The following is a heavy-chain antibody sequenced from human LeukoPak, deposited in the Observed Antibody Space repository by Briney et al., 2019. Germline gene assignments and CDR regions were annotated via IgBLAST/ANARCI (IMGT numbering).Heavy chain of an antibody. CDR3: AREVTLDIPFDY. D-gene: IGHD2-2*03. CDR2: VRYDETTK. CDR1: GFTFSNYG. V-gene: IGHV3-30*02. J-gene: IGHJ4*02. Sequence: PGRSLRLSCAASGFTFSNYGMHWVRQAPGKGLEWVAFVRYDETTKFYADSVKGRFTISRDNSKTTLYLQMNSLRAEDTAVYYCAREVTLDIPFDYWGQGTLVTVSS.